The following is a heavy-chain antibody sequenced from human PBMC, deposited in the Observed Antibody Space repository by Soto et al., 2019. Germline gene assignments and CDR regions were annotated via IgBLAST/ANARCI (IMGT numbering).Heavy chain of an antibody. D-gene: IGHD1-26*01. Sequence: VGSLRLSCAASGFSFSDYYMSWIRQAPGKGLEWISHIGRSGDPIYYADSVKGRFSISRDDATNSLYLQMSSLRAEDTAVYYCARPTRIVGATADYWGQGTLVTVSS. J-gene: IGHJ4*02. CDR2: IGRSGDPI. CDR1: GFSFSDYY. CDR3: ARPTRIVGATADY. V-gene: IGHV3-11*01.